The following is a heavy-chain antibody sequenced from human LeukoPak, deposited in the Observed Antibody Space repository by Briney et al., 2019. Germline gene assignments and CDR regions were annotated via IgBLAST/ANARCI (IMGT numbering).Heavy chain of an antibody. J-gene: IGHJ4*02. D-gene: IGHD2-2*01. CDR2: ISSTSSTI. CDR1: GFTFSSSS. CDR3: AKSTPIVVVPAAMELPS. Sequence: GGSLRLSCAASGFTFSSSSMNWVRQAPGKGLEWVSYISSTSSTIYYADSVKGRFTISRDNAKNSLYLQMNSLRAEDTAVYYCAKSTPIVVVPAAMELPSWGQGTLVTVSS. V-gene: IGHV3-48*01.